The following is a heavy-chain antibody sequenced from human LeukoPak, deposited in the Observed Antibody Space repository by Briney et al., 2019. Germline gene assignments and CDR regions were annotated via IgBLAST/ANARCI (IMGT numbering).Heavy chain of an antibody. Sequence: SETLSLTCGVSGYSISRGYYWAWIRQPPGKGLEWIGTIYHTGSTYYTPSLGSRVTISVDTSKNEFSLNLKSVTAADTAVYYCARAGWIITSGIDYWGQGALVTVSS. CDR1: GYSISRGYY. CDR2: IYHTGST. J-gene: IGHJ4*02. V-gene: IGHV4-38-2*01. D-gene: IGHD3-10*01. CDR3: ARAGWIITSGIDY.